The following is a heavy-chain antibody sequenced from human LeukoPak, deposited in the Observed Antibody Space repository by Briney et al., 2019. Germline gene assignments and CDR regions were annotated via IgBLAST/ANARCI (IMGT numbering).Heavy chain of an antibody. D-gene: IGHD3-22*01. CDR2: INPNSGGT. Sequence: ASVKVSCKASGYTFTGYYMHWVRQAPGQGLEWMGWINPNSGGTNYAQKFQGRVTMTRDTSISTAYMELSRLRSDDTAVYYCASLYYYDSSGYYPTYDYWGQGTLVTASS. CDR3: ASLYYYDSSGYYPTYDY. J-gene: IGHJ4*02. CDR1: GYTFTGYY. V-gene: IGHV1-2*02.